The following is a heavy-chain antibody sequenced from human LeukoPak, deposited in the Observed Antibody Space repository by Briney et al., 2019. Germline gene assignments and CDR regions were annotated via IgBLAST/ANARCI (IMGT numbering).Heavy chain of an antibody. CDR2: IKEDGGEG. D-gene: IGHD2-8*01. J-gene: IGHJ6*04. Sequence: PGGSLRLSCAASGFIFSNYAMSWVRQAPGKGLEWVANIKEDGGEGYYVDSVKGRLTVSRDNANNFVYLQLTSLRAEDTAVYYCATRYCTISACRAASYKSFDVWGKGTTVTVSS. V-gene: IGHV3-7*01. CDR3: ATRYCTISACRAASYKSFDV. CDR1: GFIFSNYA.